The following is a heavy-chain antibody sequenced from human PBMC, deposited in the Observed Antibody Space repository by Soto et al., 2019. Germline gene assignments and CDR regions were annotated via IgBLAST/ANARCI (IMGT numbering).Heavy chain of an antibody. J-gene: IGHJ4*02. CDR3: ARGVAVPGAHIDY. D-gene: IGHD6-19*01. CDR2: VYYTGST. CDR1: GGSISGSY. V-gene: IGHV4-59*01. Sequence: SETLSLTCSVSGGSISGSYWSWIRQSPGRGLEWLGYVYYTGSTNYSPSLRSRVSISVDTSKNEFSLRLSSVTAADTAVYFCARGVAVPGAHIDYWGQGTQVTVSS.